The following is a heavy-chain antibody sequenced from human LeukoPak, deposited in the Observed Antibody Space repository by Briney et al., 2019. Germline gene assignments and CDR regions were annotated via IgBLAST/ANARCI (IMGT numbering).Heavy chain of an antibody. J-gene: IGHJ6*03. V-gene: IGHV4-39*01. Sequence: GSLRLSCAASGFTFSSYSMNWVRQAPGKGLEWIGSIYYSGSTYYNPSLKSRVTISVDTSKNQFSLKLSSVTAADTAVYYCARHCLYDSSGYYYYYYYYMDVWGKGTTVTISS. CDR1: GFTFSSYSMN. CDR2: IYYSGST. D-gene: IGHD3-22*01. CDR3: ARHCLYDSSGYYYYYYYYMDV.